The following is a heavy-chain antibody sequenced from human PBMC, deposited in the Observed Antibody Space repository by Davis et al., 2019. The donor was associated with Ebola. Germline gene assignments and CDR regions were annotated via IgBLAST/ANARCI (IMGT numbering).Heavy chain of an antibody. V-gene: IGHV3-33*07. J-gene: IGHJ4*02. CDR3: AKVELLGY. CDR1: GFTFSSSV. CDR2: IWHDGTNI. D-gene: IGHD1-7*01. Sequence: GESLKISCAASGFTFSSSVMYWVRQAPGKGLEWVAVIWHDGTNIYYGDSVKGRFTISRDNSKNTLYLQANSLRAEDSAVYYCAKVELLGYWGQGTRVTVSS.